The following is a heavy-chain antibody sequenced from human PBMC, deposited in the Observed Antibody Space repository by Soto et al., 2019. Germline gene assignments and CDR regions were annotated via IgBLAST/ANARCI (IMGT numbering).Heavy chain of an antibody. CDR3: ATATHIRIDSKPQSDGMDG. Sequence: GASVKVSCKVSGYTLTELSMHWVRQAPGKGLEWMGGFDPEDGETIYAQKFQGRVTMTEDTSTDTAYMELSSLRSEDTAVYYCATATHIRIDSKPQSDGMDGWGQGTTVTVSS. CDR1: GYTLTELS. CDR2: FDPEDGET. V-gene: IGHV1-24*01. D-gene: IGHD3-22*01. J-gene: IGHJ6*02.